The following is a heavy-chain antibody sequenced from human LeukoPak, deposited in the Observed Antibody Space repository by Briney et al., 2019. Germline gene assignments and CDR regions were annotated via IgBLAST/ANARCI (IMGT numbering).Heavy chain of an antibody. CDR2: VYYSGST. D-gene: IGHD5-18*01. CDR3: ARDKQPGDY. J-gene: IGHJ4*02. V-gene: IGHV4-59*01. CDR1: GASISNYY. Sequence: SETLSLTCTVSGASISNYYWSWIRQPPGKGLEWIGYVYYSGSTHYNPSLKSRVTISVDTSKNQFSLKLSSVTAADTAVYYCARDKQPGDYWGQRTLVTVAS.